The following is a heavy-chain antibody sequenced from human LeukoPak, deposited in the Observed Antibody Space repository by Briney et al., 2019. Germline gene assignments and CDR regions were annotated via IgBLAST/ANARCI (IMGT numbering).Heavy chain of an antibody. CDR3: ARVGRDTFGGVIVNYYYYYMDV. CDR2: INHSGST. V-gene: IGHV4-34*01. D-gene: IGHD3-16*02. CDR1: GGSFSGYY. J-gene: IGHJ6*03. Sequence: SSETLSLTCAVYGGSFSGYYWSWIRQPPGKGLEWIGEINHSGSTNYNPSLKSRVTISVDTSKNQFSLKLSSVTAADTAVYYCARVGRDTFGGVIVNYYYYYMDVWGKGTTVTVSS.